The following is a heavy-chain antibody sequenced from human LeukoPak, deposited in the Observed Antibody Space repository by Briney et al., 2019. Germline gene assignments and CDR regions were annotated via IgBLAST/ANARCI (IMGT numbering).Heavy chain of an antibody. CDR3: ARDTAAAPGGLTRYYFDY. D-gene: IGHD6-13*01. J-gene: IGHJ4*02. Sequence: PSETLSLTCTVSGASLSRYYWSWIRQPAGKGLEWIGRIHSSGSTNYYPSLKSRVTMSVDTSKNQFSLRLSSVTAADTAVYYCARDTAAAPGGLTRYYFDYWGQGTLVTVSS. CDR2: IHSSGST. CDR1: GASLSRYY. V-gene: IGHV4-4*07.